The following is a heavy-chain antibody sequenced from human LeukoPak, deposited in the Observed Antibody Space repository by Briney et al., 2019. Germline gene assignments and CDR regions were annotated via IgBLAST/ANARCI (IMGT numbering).Heavy chain of an antibody. Sequence: SETLSLTCTVSGGSTSSYYWSWIRQPAGKGLEWIGRIYTSGSTNYNPSLKSRVTMSVDTSKNQFSLKLSSVTAADTAVYYCARDLSDSSGYYYYYYMDVWGKGTTVTVSS. J-gene: IGHJ6*03. CDR2: IYTSGST. CDR3: ARDLSDSSGYYYYYYMDV. CDR1: GGSTSSYY. V-gene: IGHV4-4*07. D-gene: IGHD3-22*01.